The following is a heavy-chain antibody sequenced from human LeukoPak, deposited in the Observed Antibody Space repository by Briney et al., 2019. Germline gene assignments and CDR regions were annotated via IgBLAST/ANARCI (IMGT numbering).Heavy chain of an antibody. CDR3: ARERDGYNSVFAFDV. CDR1: GFTFSSYE. J-gene: IGHJ3*01. CDR2: ISSSGSTI. V-gene: IGHV3-48*03. D-gene: IGHD5-24*01. Sequence: QPGGSLRLSCAASGFTFSSYEMNWVRQAPGKGLEWVSYISSSGSTIYYADSVKGRFTISRDNAKNSLYLQMNSLRDDDTAMYYCARERDGYNSVFAFDVWGQGTMVTVSS.